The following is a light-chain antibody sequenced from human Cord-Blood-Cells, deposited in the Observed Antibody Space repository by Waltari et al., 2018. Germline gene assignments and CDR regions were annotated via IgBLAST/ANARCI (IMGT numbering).Light chain of an antibody. J-gene: IGKJ4*01. CDR1: QSVLYSSNNKNY. V-gene: IGKV4-1*01. CDR2: WAS. CDR3: QQYYSTPLT. Sequence: DIVMTQSPDSLAVSLGERATINCKSRQSVLYSSNNKNYLAWYQQKPGQPPKLLIYWASTRESGVPDRFSGSGSGTVFTLTISSLQAEDVAVYYCQQYYSTPLTFGGGTKVEIK.